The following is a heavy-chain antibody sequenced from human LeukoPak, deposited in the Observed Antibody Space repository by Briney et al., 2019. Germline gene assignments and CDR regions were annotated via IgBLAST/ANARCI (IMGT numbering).Heavy chain of an antibody. CDR1: GGSIGSYY. D-gene: IGHD3-10*01. J-gene: IGHJ4*02. V-gene: IGHV4-59*01. Sequence: KTSETLSLTCTVSGGSIGSYYWSWIRQPPGKGLEWIGYIYYSGSTNYNPSLKSRVTISVDTSKNQFSLKLSSVTAADTAVYYCARGGSGLGSDYWGQGALVTVSS. CDR3: ARGGSGLGSDY. CDR2: IYYSGST.